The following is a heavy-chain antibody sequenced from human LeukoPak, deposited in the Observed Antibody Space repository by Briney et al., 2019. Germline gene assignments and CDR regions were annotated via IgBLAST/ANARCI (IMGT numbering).Heavy chain of an antibody. D-gene: IGHD6-13*01. CDR1: GFTFSSYW. Sequence: GGSLRLSCAASGFTFSSYWMSWVRQAPGKGLVWVANINQDGGKKYYVDSVKGRFTISRDDAKNSLYLQMNSLRGEDTAVYYCARQLVSGIAPSWYWGDWGQGTLVTVSS. V-gene: IGHV3-7*04. CDR2: INQDGGKK. J-gene: IGHJ4*02. CDR3: ARQLVSGIAPSWYWGD.